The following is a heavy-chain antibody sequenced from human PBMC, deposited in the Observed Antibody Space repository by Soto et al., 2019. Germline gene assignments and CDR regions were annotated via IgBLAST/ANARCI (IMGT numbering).Heavy chain of an antibody. CDR1: GFSFSTYG. CDR2: IWFDGSNK. V-gene: IGHV3-33*01. D-gene: IGHD3-10*01. CDR3: ARASGPFDM. J-gene: IGHJ3*02. Sequence: QVHLVESGGGVVQPGRSLRLSCAASGFSFSTYGMHWVRQAPGRGLEWVAVIWFDGSNKFYADSVKGRFTISRDNSQNMLYLQMNSLGVDDTALYSCARASGPFDMWGQGTMVTVSP.